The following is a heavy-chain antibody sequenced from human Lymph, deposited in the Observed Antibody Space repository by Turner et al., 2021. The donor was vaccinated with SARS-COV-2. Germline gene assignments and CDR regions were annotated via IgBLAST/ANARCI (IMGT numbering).Heavy chain of an antibody. CDR3: AIDLDTAGGMDV. V-gene: IGHV3-53*04. CDR1: GITVSRNY. D-gene: IGHD5-18*01. Sequence: EVQLVVSGGGLVQPVGSLRLSCAASGITVSRNYMSGVRQARGKGLEWVSVIYSGGSSYYADSVKGRFTIFRHNSKNTLYLQMNSLRAEDTAVYYCAIDLDTAGGMDVWGQGTTVTVSS. J-gene: IGHJ6*02. CDR2: IYSGGSS.